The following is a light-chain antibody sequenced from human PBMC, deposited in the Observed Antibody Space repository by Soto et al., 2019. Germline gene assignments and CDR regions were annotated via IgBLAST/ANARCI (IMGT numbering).Light chain of an antibody. Sequence: EIVLTQSPATLSLSPGERATLSCRASQSIRNYLAWYQQKPGQAPRLLIYDASNRATGIPDRFSGSGSGTDFTLTISSLEPEDVAVYYCQQRHIWPPITFGQGTRLEIK. CDR3: QQRHIWPPIT. J-gene: IGKJ5*01. V-gene: IGKV3-11*01. CDR1: QSIRNY. CDR2: DAS.